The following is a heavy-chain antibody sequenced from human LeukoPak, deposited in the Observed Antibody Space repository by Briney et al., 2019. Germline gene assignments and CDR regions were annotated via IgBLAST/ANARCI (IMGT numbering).Heavy chain of an antibody. V-gene: IGHV1-24*01. CDR3: ATVAPEDYYFDY. Sequence: ASVKVSCKVSGYTLTELSMHWARQAPGKGLEWMGGFDPEDGETIYAQKFQGRVAMTEDTSTDTAYMELSSLRSEDTAVYYCATVAPEDYYFDYWGQGTLVTVSS. D-gene: IGHD3/OR15-3a*01. J-gene: IGHJ4*02. CDR1: GYTLTELS. CDR2: FDPEDGET.